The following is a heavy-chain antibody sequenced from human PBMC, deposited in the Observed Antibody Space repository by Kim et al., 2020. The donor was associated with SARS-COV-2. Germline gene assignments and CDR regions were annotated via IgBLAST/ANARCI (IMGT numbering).Heavy chain of an antibody. D-gene: IGHD3-10*01. J-gene: IGHJ5*02. Sequence: SETLSLTCTVSGGSISSYYWSWIRQPPGKGLEWIGYIYYSGSTNYNPSLKSRVTISVDTSKNQFSLKLSSVTAADTAVYYCAREHRVRGVIPNWFDPWGQGTLVTVSS. CDR3: AREHRVRGVIPNWFDP. CDR1: GGSISSYY. CDR2: IYYSGST. V-gene: IGHV4-59*01.